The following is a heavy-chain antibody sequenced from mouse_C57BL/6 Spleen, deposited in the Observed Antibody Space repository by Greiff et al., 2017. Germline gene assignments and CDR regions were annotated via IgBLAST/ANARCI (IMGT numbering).Heavy chain of an antibody. CDR1: GYTFTSYW. V-gene: IGHV1-5*01. J-gene: IGHJ4*01. CDR3: TSIYGSSPHYYAMDY. CDR2: IYPGNSDT. D-gene: IGHD1-1*01. Sequence: VQLQQSGTVLARPGASVKMSCKTSGYTFTSYWMHWVKQRPGQGLEWIGAIYPGNSDTSYNQKFKGKAKLTAVTSASTAYMELSSLTNEDSAVYYCTSIYGSSPHYYAMDYWGQGTSVTVSS.